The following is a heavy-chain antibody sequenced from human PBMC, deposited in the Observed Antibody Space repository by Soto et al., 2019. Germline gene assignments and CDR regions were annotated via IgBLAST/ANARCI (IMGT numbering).Heavy chain of an antibody. J-gene: IGHJ3*02. Sequence: ASVKVSCKASGGTFSSYAISWVRQAPGQGLEWMGGIIPIFGTANYAQKFQGRVTITADESTSTTYMELSSLRSEDTAVYYCARGRISPPDAFDIWGQGTMVTVSS. D-gene: IGHD2-15*01. CDR1: GGTFSSYA. CDR2: IIPIFGTA. CDR3: ARGRISPPDAFDI. V-gene: IGHV1-69*13.